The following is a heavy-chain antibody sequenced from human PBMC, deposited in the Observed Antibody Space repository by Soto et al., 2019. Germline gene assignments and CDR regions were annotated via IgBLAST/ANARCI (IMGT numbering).Heavy chain of an antibody. V-gene: IGHV3-30*18. D-gene: IGHD6-13*01. CDR1: GFTFSSFG. J-gene: IGHJ6*02. Sequence: GGSLRLSCAASGFTFSSFGMHWVRQAPGKGLEWVALISYDGSNEYYADSVKGRFTISRDNSKNTVYLQRSSLRAEDTAVYYCAKELGQLAGTYSYYHGMDVWGQGTTVTVSS. CDR3: AKELGQLAGTYSYYHGMDV. CDR2: ISYDGSNE.